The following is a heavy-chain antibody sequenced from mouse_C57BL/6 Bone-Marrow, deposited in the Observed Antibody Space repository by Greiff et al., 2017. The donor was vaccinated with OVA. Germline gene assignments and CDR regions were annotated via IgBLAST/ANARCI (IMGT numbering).Heavy chain of an antibody. CDR2: IYPRDGST. CDR3: ARNYYGSSYVDARDY. J-gene: IGHJ4*01. Sequence: QVQLKQSGPELVKPGASVKLSCKASGYTFTSYDINWVKQRPGQGLEWIGWIYPRDGSTKYNEKFKGKATLTVDTSSSTAYMELHSLTSEDSAVYFCARNYYGSSYVDARDYWGQGTSVTVSS. D-gene: IGHD1-1*01. V-gene: IGHV1-85*01. CDR1: GYTFTSYD.